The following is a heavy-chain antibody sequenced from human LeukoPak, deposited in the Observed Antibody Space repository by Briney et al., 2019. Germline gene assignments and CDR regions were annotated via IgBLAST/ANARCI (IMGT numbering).Heavy chain of an antibody. CDR1: GGSISSYY. Sequence: NPSETLSLTCTVSGGSISSYYWSWIRQPPGKGLEWIGYIYYSGSTNYNPSLKSRVTISVDTSKNQFSLKLSSVTAADTAVYYCASAVWFGEIPLNGMDVWGQGTTVTVSS. CDR3: ASAVWFGEIPLNGMDV. CDR2: IYYSGST. J-gene: IGHJ6*02. V-gene: IGHV4-59*01. D-gene: IGHD3-10*01.